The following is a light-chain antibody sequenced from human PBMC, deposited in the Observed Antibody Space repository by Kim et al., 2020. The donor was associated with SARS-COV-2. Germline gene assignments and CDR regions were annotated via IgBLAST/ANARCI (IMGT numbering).Light chain of an antibody. CDR3: LQRSEWPNT. CDR1: QSINNY. Sequence: PGERATLSCRASQSINNYLAWYQHKPGQAPRLLVYDASNRATGIPARFSGSGSGTDFTLTISTLEPEDFAVYYCLQRSEWPNTFGQGTKLEI. V-gene: IGKV3-11*01. CDR2: DAS. J-gene: IGKJ2*01.